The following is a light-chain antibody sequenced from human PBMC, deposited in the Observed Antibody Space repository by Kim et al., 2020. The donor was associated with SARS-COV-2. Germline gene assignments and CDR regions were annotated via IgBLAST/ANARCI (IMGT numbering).Light chain of an antibody. Sequence: DIQVTQSPSSLSASVGDRVTITCRTSQSVSNYLNWYQHKPGKAPKFLIYAASNLQSGVPSRFSGSGSGTDFTLTISNLQPEDFATYYCQQSYHTPLTFGGGTKLEI. V-gene: IGKV1-39*01. CDR3: QQSYHTPLT. J-gene: IGKJ4*01. CDR2: AAS. CDR1: QSVSNY.